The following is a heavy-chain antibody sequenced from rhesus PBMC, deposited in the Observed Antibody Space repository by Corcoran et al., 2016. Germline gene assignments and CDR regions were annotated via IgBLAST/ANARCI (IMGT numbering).Heavy chain of an antibody. CDR3: ARLYGRFTALVDYFDY. D-gene: IGHD2-27*01. J-gene: IGHJ4*01. Sequence: QVQLQESGPGLVKPSETPSLTCAVSGGSISGGYDWSWIRQPPGQGLVWIGYIFGMSGSTHYHPSLKKRVTISKDTSKHQFSLELSSVTAADTAVDSCARLYGRFTALVDYFDYWGQGVLVTVSS. CDR1: GGSISGGYD. V-gene: IGHV4-76*01. CDR2: IFGMSGST.